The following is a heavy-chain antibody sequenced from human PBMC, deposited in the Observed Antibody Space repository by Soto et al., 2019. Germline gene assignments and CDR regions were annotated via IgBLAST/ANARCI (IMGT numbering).Heavy chain of an antibody. J-gene: IGHJ3*02. CDR3: GSPSPKFAVAGTTDFDI. D-gene: IGHD6-19*01. V-gene: IGHV1-18*01. CDR1: GYTFTSYG. CDR2: ISAYHGNT. Sequence: QVQLVQSGAEVKKPGASVKVSCKASGYTFTSYGISWVRQAPGQGLEWMGWISAYHGNTNYAQKLQGRVTMTTVTSTSTAYMELRSLRSDDTAVYYCGSPSPKFAVAGTTDFDIWGQGTMVTVSS.